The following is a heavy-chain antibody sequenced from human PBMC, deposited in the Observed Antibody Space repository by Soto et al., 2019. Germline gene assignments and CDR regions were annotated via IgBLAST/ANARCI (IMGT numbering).Heavy chain of an antibody. CDR2: IYYSGST. J-gene: IGHJ4*02. CDR3: ATYGSGSYKPTTFDY. V-gene: IGHV4-31*03. CDR1: GGSISSGDYY. Sequence: QVQLQESGPGLVKPSQTLSLTCTVSGGSISSGDYYWSWSRQPPGKGMEWIGYIYYSGSTYYNPSLKRRVTISVDTSKNQFSLKLSSVTAADTAVYYCATYGSGSYKPTTFDYWGQGTLVTVSS. D-gene: IGHD3-10*01.